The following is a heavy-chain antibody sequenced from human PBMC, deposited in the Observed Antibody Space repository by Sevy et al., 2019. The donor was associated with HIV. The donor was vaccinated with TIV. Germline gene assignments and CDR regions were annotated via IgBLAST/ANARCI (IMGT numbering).Heavy chain of an antibody. J-gene: IGHJ4*02. CDR3: ASHGGSYPRHYIDY. CDR1: GFTFNTYA. Sequence: GGSLRLSCAASGFTFNTYATSWVRQAPGRGLEWVSGITGSGDSTYYVDSVKGRFTISRDNSKDTLYLQMNSLRAEDTAVYYCASHGGSYPRHYIDYWGQGTLVTVSS. CDR2: ITGSGDST. V-gene: IGHV3-23*01. D-gene: IGHD1-26*01.